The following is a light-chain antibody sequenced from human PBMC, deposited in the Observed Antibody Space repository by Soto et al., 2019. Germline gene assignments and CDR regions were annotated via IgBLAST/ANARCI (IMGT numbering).Light chain of an antibody. V-gene: IGKV4-1*01. Sequence: DIVMTQSPDSLSVSLGERATINCKSSQSVLYSSNNKNYLAWYQQKPGQPPKLLIYWASTRESGVPDRFSGSGSWTDFTLTISSLPTEDVEVYYGQQYYSTPPTFGQGTKLEIK. CDR2: WAS. J-gene: IGKJ2*01. CDR1: QSVLYSSNNKNY. CDR3: QQYYSTPPT.